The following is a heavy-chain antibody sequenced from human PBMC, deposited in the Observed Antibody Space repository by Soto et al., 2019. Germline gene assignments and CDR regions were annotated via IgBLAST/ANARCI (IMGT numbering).Heavy chain of an antibody. CDR1: GFTFSSYA. CDR2: ISGSGGST. V-gene: IGHV3-23*01. CDR3: AKALGGYDRSYYFDY. D-gene: IGHD5-12*01. Sequence: GGSLRLSCAASGFTFSSYAMSWVRQAPGKGLEWVSAISGSGGSTYYADSVKGRFTISRDNSKNTLYLQMNSLRAEDTAVYYCAKALGGYDRSYYFDYWGQGTLVTSPQ. J-gene: IGHJ4*02.